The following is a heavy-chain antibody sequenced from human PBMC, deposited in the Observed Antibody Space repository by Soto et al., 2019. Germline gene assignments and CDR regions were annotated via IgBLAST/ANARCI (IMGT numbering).Heavy chain of an antibody. CDR2: ISYDGSNK. Sequence: GGSLRLSCAASGFTFSSYGMHWVRQAPGKGLEWVAVISYDGSNKYYADSVKGRFTISRDNSKNTLYLQMNSLRAEDTAVYYCAKEEPPRESGIAVAGIVPFDYWGQGTLVTVSS. J-gene: IGHJ4*02. V-gene: IGHV3-30*18. CDR3: AKEEPPRESGIAVAGIVPFDY. D-gene: IGHD6-19*01. CDR1: GFTFSSYG.